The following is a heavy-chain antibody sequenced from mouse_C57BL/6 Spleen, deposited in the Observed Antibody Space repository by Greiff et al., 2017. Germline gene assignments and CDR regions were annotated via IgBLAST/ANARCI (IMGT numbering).Heavy chain of an antibody. Sequence: VQLQQSGPELVKPGASVKISCKASGYAFSSSWMNWVKQRPGKGLEWIGRIYPGDGDTNYNGKFKGKATLTADKSSSTAYMQLSSLTSEDSAVYFCASPLGYDEGYYFDYWGQGTTLTVSS. CDR2: IYPGDGDT. CDR1: GYAFSSSW. V-gene: IGHV1-82*01. D-gene: IGHD3-2*02. J-gene: IGHJ2*01. CDR3: ASPLGYDEGYYFDY.